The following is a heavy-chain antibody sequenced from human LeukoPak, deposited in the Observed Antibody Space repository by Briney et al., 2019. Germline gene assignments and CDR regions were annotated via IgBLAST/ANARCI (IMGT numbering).Heavy chain of an antibody. J-gene: IGHJ4*02. Sequence: SEALSLTCTVSGGSISSYYWSWIRQPAGKGLEWIGRIYTSGSTNYNPSLKSRVTMSADTSKNQFSLKLSSVTAADTAVYYCARDSGDGYNSVNDYWGQGTLVTVSS. D-gene: IGHD5-24*01. CDR2: IYTSGST. V-gene: IGHV4-4*07. CDR1: GGSISSYY. CDR3: ARDSGDGYNSVNDY.